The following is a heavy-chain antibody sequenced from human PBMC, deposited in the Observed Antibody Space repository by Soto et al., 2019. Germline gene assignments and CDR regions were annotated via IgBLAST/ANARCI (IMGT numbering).Heavy chain of an antibody. CDR2: MNPNSGNT. D-gene: IGHD1-1*01. V-gene: IGHV1-8*01. CDR1: GYTFTSYD. CDR3: ARGSRAGTEFYYYYGMDV. J-gene: IGHJ6*02. Sequence: QVQLVQSGAEVKKPGASVKVSCKASGYTFTSYDINWVRQATGQGLEWMGWMNPNSGNTGYAQKFQGRVTMTRNTSIRTAYMEMSSLRSEDTAVYYCARGSRAGTEFYYYYGMDVWGQGTTVTVSS.